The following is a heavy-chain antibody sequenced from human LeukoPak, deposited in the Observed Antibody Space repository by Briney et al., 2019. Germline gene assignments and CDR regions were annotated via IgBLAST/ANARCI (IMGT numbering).Heavy chain of an antibody. D-gene: IGHD6-19*01. Sequence: PSETLSLTCAVSGAAINSGSYYWTWIRQPAGKGLEWIGRILTTGSTNYNPSLKSRVSISLDTSKKQISLNLTSVTAADTAVYYCARESVALRPHNDYYFYMDVWWKATTVTVSS. CDR3: ARESVALRPHNDYYFYMDV. CDR1: GAAINSGSYY. CDR2: ILTTGST. J-gene: IGHJ6*03. V-gene: IGHV4-61*02.